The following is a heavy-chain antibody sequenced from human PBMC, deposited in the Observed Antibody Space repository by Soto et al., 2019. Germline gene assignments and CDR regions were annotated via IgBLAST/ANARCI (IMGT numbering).Heavy chain of an antibody. V-gene: IGHV1-69*12. CDR2: IMPIFRTP. J-gene: IGHJ6*02. CDR3: AGDNDRPQLGGNYYYILDV. D-gene: IGHD1-1*01. Sequence: QVQLEQSGAEVKKPGSSVKVSCKASGGTFRNSAISWVRQAPGQGLEWMGGIMPIFRTPDYAQKFHGRVTITADESTSTAYMELSGLRSDDTAVYFCAGDNDRPQLGGNYYYILDVWGHGTTVTVSS. CDR1: GGTFRNSA.